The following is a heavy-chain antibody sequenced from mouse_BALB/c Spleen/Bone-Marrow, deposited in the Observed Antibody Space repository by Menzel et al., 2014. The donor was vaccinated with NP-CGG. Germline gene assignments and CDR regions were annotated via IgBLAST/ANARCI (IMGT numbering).Heavy chain of an antibody. CDR2: IWAGGST. V-gene: IGHV2-9*02. CDR1: GFSLTTYG. Sequence: VMLVESGPGLVAPSQSLSITCTVSGFSLTTYGVHWVRRPPGKGLEWLGVIWAGGSTNYTSALMSRLSISKDNSKSQVFLKMNSLQPDDTAMYYCARGVRHFDYWGQGTTLTVSS. J-gene: IGHJ2*01. CDR3: ARGVRHFDY.